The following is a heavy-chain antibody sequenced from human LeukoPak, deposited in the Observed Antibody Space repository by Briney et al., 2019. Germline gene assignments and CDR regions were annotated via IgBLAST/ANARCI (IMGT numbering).Heavy chain of an antibody. Sequence: ASVKVSCKASGYTFTSYGISWVRQAPGQELEWMGWISAYNGNTNYAQKLQGRVTMTTDTSTSTAYMELRSLRSDDTAVYYCARDKYYDILTGYSDYWGQGTLVTVSS. CDR2: ISAYNGNT. D-gene: IGHD3-9*01. V-gene: IGHV1-18*01. CDR3: ARDKYYDILTGYSDY. CDR1: GYTFTSYG. J-gene: IGHJ4*02.